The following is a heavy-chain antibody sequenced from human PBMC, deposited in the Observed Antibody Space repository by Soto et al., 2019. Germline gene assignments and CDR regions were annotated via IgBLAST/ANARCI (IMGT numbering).Heavy chain of an antibody. CDR1: GFTFSGSA. Sequence: QPGGSLRLSCAASGFTFSGSAMHWVRQASGKGLEWVGRIRSKANSYATAYAASVKGRFTISRDDSKNTAYLQMNSLKTEDTAVYYCTSLGSIMITFGGVIVNDAFDIWGQGTMVTVSS. J-gene: IGHJ3*02. CDR2: IRSKANSYAT. CDR3: TSLGSIMITFGGVIVNDAFDI. V-gene: IGHV3-73*01. D-gene: IGHD3-16*02.